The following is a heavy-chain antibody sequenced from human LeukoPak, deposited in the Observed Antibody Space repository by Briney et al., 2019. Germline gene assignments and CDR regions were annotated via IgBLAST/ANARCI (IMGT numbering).Heavy chain of an antibody. Sequence: GGSLRLSCAASGFTFSSYTMNWVRQAPGRGLEWVSFISSSSSYIHYADSVKGRFTISRDNAKNSLYLQMNSLRAEDTAVYYCASSIRTFFDYWGQGTLVTVSS. D-gene: IGHD1-14*01. V-gene: IGHV3-21*01. CDR3: ASSIRTFFDY. CDR1: GFTFSSYT. J-gene: IGHJ4*02. CDR2: ISSSSSYI.